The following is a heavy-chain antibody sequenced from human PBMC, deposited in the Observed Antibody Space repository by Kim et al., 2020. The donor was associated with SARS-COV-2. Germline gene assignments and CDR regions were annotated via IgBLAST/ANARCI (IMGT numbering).Heavy chain of an antibody. CDR1: GFTFRTYS. CDR3: VRDRPCTFCYPMDV. D-gene: IGHD2-8*01. Sequence: GGSLRLSCAASGFTFRTYSMSWARQAPGKGLEWVSSVTSSGDRTYYPGSVKGRLSISRDNSKNMVYLQMNNLRVEDTAVYYCVRDRPCTFCYPMDVWGQGTTVIVSS. J-gene: IGHJ6*02. CDR2: VTSSGDRT. V-gene: IGHV3-23*01.